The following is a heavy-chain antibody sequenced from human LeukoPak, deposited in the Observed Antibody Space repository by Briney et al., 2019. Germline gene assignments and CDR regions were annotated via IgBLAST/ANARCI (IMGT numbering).Heavy chain of an antibody. CDR1: GFTFSSYW. J-gene: IGHJ4*02. CDR2: INHNGNVN. V-gene: IGHV3-7*03. CDR3: AKGRPGFDY. Sequence: GGSLRLSCAASGFTFSSYWMNWARQAPGKGLEWVASINHNGNVNYYVDSVKGRFTISRDNAKNSLYLQMSNLRAEDTAVYYCAKGRPGFDYWGQGTLVTVSS.